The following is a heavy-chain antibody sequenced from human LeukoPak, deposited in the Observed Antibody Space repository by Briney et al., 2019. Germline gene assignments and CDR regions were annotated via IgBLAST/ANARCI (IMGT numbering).Heavy chain of an antibody. D-gene: IGHD3-9*01. V-gene: IGHV5-51*01. CDR2: IYPGDSDT. CDR1: GYSFTSYW. Sequence: GESLKISCKGSGYSFTSYWIGWVRQMPGNGLEWMGIIYPGDSDTRYSPSFQGQVTISADKSISTAYLQWSSLKASDTAMYYCARLQYYDILTGYYNFFDYWGQGTLVTVSS. CDR3: ARLQYYDILTGYYNFFDY. J-gene: IGHJ4*02.